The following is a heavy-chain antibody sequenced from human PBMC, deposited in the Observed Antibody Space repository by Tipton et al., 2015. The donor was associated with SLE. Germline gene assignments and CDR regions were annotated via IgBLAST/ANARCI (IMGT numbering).Heavy chain of an antibody. D-gene: IGHD4-17*01. CDR2: IYHSGNT. CDR3: ARDLHGEGPDAFDI. Sequence: TLSLTCGVSGYSTSSDYFWGWIRQPPGKGLEWIGSIYHSGNTYYNTSLKSRVTISVDTSKNQFSLKLRSVTAADTAVYYCARDLHGEGPDAFDIWGQGTMVTVSS. CDR1: GYSTSSDYF. J-gene: IGHJ3*02. V-gene: IGHV4-38-2*02.